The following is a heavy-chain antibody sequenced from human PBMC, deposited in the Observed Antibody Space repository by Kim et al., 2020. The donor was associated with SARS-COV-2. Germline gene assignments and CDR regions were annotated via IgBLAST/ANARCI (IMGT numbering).Heavy chain of an antibody. V-gene: IGHV1-24*01. Sequence: FQGRVTMTEDTSTDTAYMELSSLRSEDTAVYYCATLPTVYYYDSSGYFDYWGQGTLVTVSS. J-gene: IGHJ4*02. CDR3: ATLPTVYYYDSSGYFDY. D-gene: IGHD3-22*01.